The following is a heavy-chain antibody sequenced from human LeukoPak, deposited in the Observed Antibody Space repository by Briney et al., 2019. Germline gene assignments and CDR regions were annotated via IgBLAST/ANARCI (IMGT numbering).Heavy chain of an antibody. CDR3: ARVHYDSSGYRKFDY. CDR1: GGSISSYY. D-gene: IGHD3-22*01. Sequence: SETLSLTCTVSGGSISSYYWSWIRQPPGKGLERIGDIYYSGSTNYNPSLKSRVTISVDTSKNQFSLKLSSVTAADTAVYYCARVHYDSSGYRKFDYWGQGTLVTVSS. J-gene: IGHJ4*02. V-gene: IGHV4-59*01. CDR2: IYYSGST.